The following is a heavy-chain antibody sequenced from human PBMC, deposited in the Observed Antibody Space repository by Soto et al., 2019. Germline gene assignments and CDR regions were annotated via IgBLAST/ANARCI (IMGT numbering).Heavy chain of an antibody. J-gene: IGHJ1*01. CDR1: GFTFSSYA. D-gene: IGHD4-17*01. Sequence: GGSLRLSCAASGFTFSSYAMSWVRQAPGKGLEWVSAISGSGGSTYYADSVKGRFTISRDNSKNTLYLQMNSLRAEDTAVYYCAKDRSPHYGDFSPYFQHWGQGTLVTVSS. CDR3: AKDRSPHYGDFSPYFQH. CDR2: ISGSGGST. V-gene: IGHV3-23*01.